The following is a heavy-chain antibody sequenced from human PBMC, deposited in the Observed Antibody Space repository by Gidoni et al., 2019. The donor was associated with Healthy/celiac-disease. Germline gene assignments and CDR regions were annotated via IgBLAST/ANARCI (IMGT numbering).Heavy chain of an antibody. CDR2: IYTSGST. D-gene: IGHD1-20*01. Sequence: QVQLQESGPGLVKPSETLSLTCTVSGGSISSSYWSWIRQPAGKGLEWIGRIYTSGSTNYNPSLKSRVTMSVDTSKNQFSLKLSSVTAADTAVYYCARANNWNDVEWGDAFDIWGQGTMVTVSS. CDR1: GGSISSSY. V-gene: IGHV4-4*07. J-gene: IGHJ3*02. CDR3: ARANNWNDVEWGDAFDI.